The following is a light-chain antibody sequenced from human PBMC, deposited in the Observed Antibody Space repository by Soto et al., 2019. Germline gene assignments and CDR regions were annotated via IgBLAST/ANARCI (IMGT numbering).Light chain of an antibody. Sequence: DVQMTQSPSTLSASVGDRATITCRASLSIRYWLAWFQQKPGQAPRLLIYEASRLERGVPSRISGSGSGTEFAPTISSLQPDDFAAYYCQQYTNYPWTFGQGTKVEIK. CDR3: QQYTNYPWT. CDR2: EAS. J-gene: IGKJ1*01. CDR1: LSIRYW. V-gene: IGKV1-5*03.